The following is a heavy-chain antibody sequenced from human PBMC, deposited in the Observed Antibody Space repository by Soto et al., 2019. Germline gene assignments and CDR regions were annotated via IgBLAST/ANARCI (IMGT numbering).Heavy chain of an antibody. CDR3: AKGTGITILGVASY. Sequence: GGSLRLSCAASGFTFSSYGMHWVRQAPGKGLEWVAVISYDGSNKYYADSVKGRFTISRDNSKNTLYLQMNSLRAEDTAVYYCAKGTGITILGVASYWGQGTLVAVSS. V-gene: IGHV3-30*18. J-gene: IGHJ4*02. CDR1: GFTFSSYG. CDR2: ISYDGSNK. D-gene: IGHD3-3*01.